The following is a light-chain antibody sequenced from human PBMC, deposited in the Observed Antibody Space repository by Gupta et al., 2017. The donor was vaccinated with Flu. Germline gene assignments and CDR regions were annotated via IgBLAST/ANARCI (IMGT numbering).Light chain of an antibody. CDR3: QQYGGSPST. Sequence: EIVLTQSPGTLSLSPGERATLSCRASQSVSSSYLAWYQQKPGQAPRLLIYGASSRATGIPDRFSGSGSGTDFTLTISSLEPEDFAVYYCQQYGGSPSTFGQGTKVEIK. J-gene: IGKJ1*01. CDR1: QSVSSSY. V-gene: IGKV3-20*01. CDR2: GAS.